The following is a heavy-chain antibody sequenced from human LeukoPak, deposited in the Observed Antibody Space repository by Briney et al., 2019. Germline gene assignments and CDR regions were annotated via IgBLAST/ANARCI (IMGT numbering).Heavy chain of an antibody. V-gene: IGHV1-46*01. CDR1: GYTFTSYY. J-gene: IGHJ4*02. D-gene: IGHD2-2*01. Sequence: ASVKVSCKASGYTFTSYYMHWVRQAPGQRLEWMGIINPSGGSTSYAQKFQGRVTMTRDTSTSTVYMELSSLRSEDTAVYYCAREYCSSTSCYARTGGYWGQGTLVTVSS. CDR3: AREYCSSTSCYARTGGY. CDR2: INPSGGST.